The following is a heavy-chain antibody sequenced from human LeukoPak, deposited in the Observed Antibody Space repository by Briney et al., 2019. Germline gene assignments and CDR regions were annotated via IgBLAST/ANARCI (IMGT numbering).Heavy chain of an antibody. V-gene: IGHV4-39*01. CDR3: ATNRGDAFNI. J-gene: IGHJ3*02. CDR1: GGSISSSGYY. Sequence: PSETLSLTCTVSGGSISSSGYYWGWIRQPPGKGLEWIGSIYYSGSTYYNPSLKSRVTISVDTSKNQVSLNLSSVTAADTAVYYCATNRGDAFNIWGQGTTVTVSS. D-gene: IGHD4/OR15-4a*01. CDR2: IYYSGST.